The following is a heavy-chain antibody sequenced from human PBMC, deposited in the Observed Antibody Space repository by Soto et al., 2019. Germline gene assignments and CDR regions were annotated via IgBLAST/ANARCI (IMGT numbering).Heavy chain of an antibody. CDR2: ISYDGSNK. CDR1: GFTFSSYV. Sequence: ESGGGVVQPGRSLRLSCAASGFTFSSYVMHWVRQAPGKGLEWVAVISYDGSNKYYADSVKGRFTISRDNSKNTLYLQMNSLRAEDTAVYYCAKDHLAATFDYWGQGTLVTVSS. J-gene: IGHJ4*02. D-gene: IGHD2-15*01. V-gene: IGHV3-30*18. CDR3: AKDHLAATFDY.